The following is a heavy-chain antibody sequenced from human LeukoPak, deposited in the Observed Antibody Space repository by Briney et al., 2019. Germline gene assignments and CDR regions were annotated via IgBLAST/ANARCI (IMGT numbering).Heavy chain of an antibody. V-gene: IGHV3-9*01. CDR2: ISWNSGSI. Sequence: GGSLRLSCAASGFTFDDYAMHWVRQAPGKGLEWVSGISWNSGSIGYADSVKGRFTISRDNAKNSLYLQMNSLRAEDTALYYCAKDYAWELTRLFDYWGQGTLATVSS. CDR3: AKDYAWELTRLFDY. J-gene: IGHJ4*02. D-gene: IGHD1-26*01. CDR1: GFTFDDYA.